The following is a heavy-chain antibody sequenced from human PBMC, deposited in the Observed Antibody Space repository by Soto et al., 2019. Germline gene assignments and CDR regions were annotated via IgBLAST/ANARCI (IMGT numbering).Heavy chain of an antibody. J-gene: IGHJ4*02. CDR2: ISPYNGNS. Sequence: QIQLVQSGAEVKKPGASVRVSCETSGYTFVSYGISWVRQAPGQGLEWMGWISPYNGNSNYAEQFKDRVTLTTDTSTDTAFLDLRSLTSDATAVYFCARDQYYFDSSGYYDFWGQGTLVTVSS. V-gene: IGHV1-18*04. D-gene: IGHD3-22*01. CDR3: ARDQYYFDSSGYYDF. CDR1: GYTFVSYG.